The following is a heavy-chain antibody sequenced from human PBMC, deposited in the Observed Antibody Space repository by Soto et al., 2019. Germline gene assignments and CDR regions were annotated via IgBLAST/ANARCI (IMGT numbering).Heavy chain of an antibody. V-gene: IGHV3-30*18. J-gene: IGHJ4*02. CDR3: AKGGRQWLVTSDFNY. CDR2: VSHDGRNT. D-gene: IGHD6-19*01. Sequence: GGSLRLSCAASGFSVSDYAMHWVRQAPGKGLEWVAVVSHDGRNTHYADSVKGRFTISRDSSKNTVSLEMTSLRAEDTAVYYCAKGGRQWLVTSDFNYWGQGALVTVSS. CDR1: GFSVSDYA.